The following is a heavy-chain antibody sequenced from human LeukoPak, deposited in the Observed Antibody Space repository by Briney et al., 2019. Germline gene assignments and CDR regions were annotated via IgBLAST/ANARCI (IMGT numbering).Heavy chain of an antibody. J-gene: IGHJ4*02. CDR3: ARDAAAQQLVHYFDY. CDR1: GFSVSSNY. V-gene: IGHV3-53*01. CDR2: IYSGGST. Sequence: PGGSLRLSCAASGFSVSSNYMSCVRQAPGKGLEWVSLIYSGGSTYYADSVKGRFTISRDNSKNTLYLQMNSLRPEDTAVYYCARDAAAQQLVHYFDYWGQGSLVTVSS. D-gene: IGHD6-13*01.